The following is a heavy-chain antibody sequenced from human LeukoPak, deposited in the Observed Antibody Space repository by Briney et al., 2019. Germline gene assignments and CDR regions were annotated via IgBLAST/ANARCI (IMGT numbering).Heavy chain of an antibody. Sequence: GGSLRLSCAASGFTFSGYAMSWVRQAPGKGLEWVSAISGSGGSTYYADSVKGRFTISRDNSKNTLYLQMNSLRAEDTAVYYCAKGRYSSSWYLGQYYFDYWGQGTLVTVSS. CDR2: ISGSGGST. V-gene: IGHV3-23*01. CDR1: GFTFSGYA. CDR3: AKGRYSSSWYLGQYYFDY. D-gene: IGHD6-13*01. J-gene: IGHJ4*02.